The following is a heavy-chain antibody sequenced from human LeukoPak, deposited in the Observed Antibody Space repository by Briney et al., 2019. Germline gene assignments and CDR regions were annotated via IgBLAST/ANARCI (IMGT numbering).Heavy chain of an antibody. D-gene: IGHD6-19*01. V-gene: IGHV1-69*04. J-gene: IGHJ4*02. CDR3: ARSIAVAGTQVFDY. CDR1: GGTFSSYA. CDR2: IIPILGIA. Sequence: SVKVSCKASGGTFSSYAISWVRQAPGQGLEWMGRIIPILGIANYAQKFQGRVTITADKSTSTAYMELSSLRSEDTAVYYCARSIAVAGTQVFDYWGQGTLVTVSS.